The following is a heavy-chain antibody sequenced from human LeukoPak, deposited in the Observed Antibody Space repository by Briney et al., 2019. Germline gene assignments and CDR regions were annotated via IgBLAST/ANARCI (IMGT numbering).Heavy chain of an antibody. D-gene: IGHD6-19*01. CDR2: ISESGTTI. CDR1: RFTFSSCD. V-gene: IGHV3-48*03. J-gene: IGHJ3*02. CDR3: ARDSQWRAFDI. Sequence: GGSLRLSCAASRFTFSSCDMNWVRQAPGKGLEWVSHISESGTTIYYADSVKGRFTISRDNTKNSLYLQMNSLRAEDTAIYYCARDSQWRAFDIWGQGTMVTVSS.